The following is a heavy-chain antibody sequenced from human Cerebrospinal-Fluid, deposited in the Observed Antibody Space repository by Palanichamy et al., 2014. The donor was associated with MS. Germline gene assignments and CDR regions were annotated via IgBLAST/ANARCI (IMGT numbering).Heavy chain of an antibody. V-gene: IGHV1-18*01. CDR1: GYSFSGYG. D-gene: IGHD2/OR15-2a*01. J-gene: IGHJ5*02. CDR2: ISTYNGKK. CDR3: ARTYFYGSENRQEYDWFDP. Sequence: QVQLVQSGGEVKKPGASVKVSCKTSGYSFSGYGISWARQAPGQGLEWMGWISTYNGKKNSAQTLRGRLTMTTDTSTSTAYMELRSLRSDDTAVYYCARTYFYGSENRQEYDWFDPWGQGTLVTVSS.